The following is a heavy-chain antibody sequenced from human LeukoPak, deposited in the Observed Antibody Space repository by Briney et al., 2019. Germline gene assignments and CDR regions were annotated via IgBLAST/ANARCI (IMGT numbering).Heavy chain of an antibody. V-gene: IGHV3-30*09. CDR3: AREELGSSLGFDP. CDR2: ISFDGSNK. CDR1: GFTFSSYT. D-gene: IGHD3-16*01. Sequence: GGSLRLSCAASGFTFSSYTIHWVRQPPGKGLEWVAVISFDGSNKYYADSVKGRFAISRDNSKNTLYLQMNSLRAEDTAVYYCAREELGSSLGFDPWGQGTLVTVSS. J-gene: IGHJ5*02.